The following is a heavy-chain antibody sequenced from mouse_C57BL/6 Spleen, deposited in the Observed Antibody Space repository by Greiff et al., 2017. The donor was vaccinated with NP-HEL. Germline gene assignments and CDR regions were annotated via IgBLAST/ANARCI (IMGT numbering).Heavy chain of an antibody. V-gene: IGHV1-82*01. CDR1: GYAFSSSW. Sequence: QVQLQQSGPELVKPGASVKISCKASGYAFSSSWMNWVKQRPGKGLEWIGRIYPGDGDTNYNGQFKGKATLTADKSYSTAYMQLSSLTSEYSAVYCCARGLLLRSHFDYWGQGTSLTVSS. CDR3: ARGLLLRSHFDY. D-gene: IGHD1-1*01. CDR2: IYPGDGDT. J-gene: IGHJ2*02.